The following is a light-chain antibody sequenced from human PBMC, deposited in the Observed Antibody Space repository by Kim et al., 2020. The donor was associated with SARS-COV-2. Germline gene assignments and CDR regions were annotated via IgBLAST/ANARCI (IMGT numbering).Light chain of an antibody. CDR2: VGSGGMVG. Sequence: QPVLTQPPSASASLGASVTLTCTLSGDGYINYKVDWYHHRPGKGPRFVMRVGSGGMVGSKGDGIPDRFSVLASGLNRYLTIKNIQEEDEGDYHCGADHGSGTKFVYVFGTGTQVTVL. J-gene: IGLJ1*01. V-gene: IGLV9-49*01. CDR1: GDGYINYK. CDR3: GADHGSGTKFVYV.